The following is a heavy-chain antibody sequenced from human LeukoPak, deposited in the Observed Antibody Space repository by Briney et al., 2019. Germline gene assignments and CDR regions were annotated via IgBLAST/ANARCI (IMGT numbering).Heavy chain of an antibody. CDR3: AKDGHCSGGSCYGGYFDY. Sequence: GGSLRLSCAASGFTFSSYAMSWVRQAPGKGLEWVAVISYDGSNKYYADSVKGRFTISRDNSKNTLYLQMNSLRAEDTAVYYCAKDGHCSGGSCYGGYFDYWGQGTLVTVSS. J-gene: IGHJ4*02. CDR1: GFTFSSYA. V-gene: IGHV3-30*18. D-gene: IGHD2-15*01. CDR2: ISYDGSNK.